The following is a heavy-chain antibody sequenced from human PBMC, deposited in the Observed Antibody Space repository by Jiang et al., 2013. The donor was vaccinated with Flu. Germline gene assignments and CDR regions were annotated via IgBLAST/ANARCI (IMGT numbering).Heavy chain of an antibody. CDR1: GYSFTSYW. Sequence: GYSFTSYWIGWVRQMPGKGLEWMGIIYPGDSDTRYSPSFQGQVTISADKSISTAYLQWSSLKASDTAMYYCARGGMVRGVITIFDYWGQGTLVTVSS. J-gene: IGHJ4*02. CDR3: ARGGMVRGVITIFDY. D-gene: IGHD3-10*01. V-gene: IGHV5-51*01. CDR2: IYPGDSDT.